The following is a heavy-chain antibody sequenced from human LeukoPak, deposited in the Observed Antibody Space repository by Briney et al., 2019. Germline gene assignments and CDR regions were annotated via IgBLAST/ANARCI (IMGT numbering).Heavy chain of an antibody. D-gene: IGHD3-16*01. CDR3: ARGGGLDV. Sequence: GGSLRLSCAASGFTFSSYAMSWVRQAPGKGLEWVSAITSGGNTYYADSVKGRFTISRDNAKNSLYLQMSNLRAEDTAVYFCARGGGLDVWGQGATVTVSS. CDR1: GFTFSSYA. CDR2: ITSGGNT. V-gene: IGHV3-23*01. J-gene: IGHJ6*02.